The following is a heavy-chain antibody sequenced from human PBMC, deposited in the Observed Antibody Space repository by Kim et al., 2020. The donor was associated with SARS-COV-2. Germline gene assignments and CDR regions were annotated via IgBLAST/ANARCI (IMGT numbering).Heavy chain of an antibody. J-gene: IGHJ4*02. D-gene: IGHD3-9*01. CDR3: ARVYYDILTGYFRGIIV. V-gene: IGHV4-39*01. Sequence: SETLSLTCTVSGGSISSSSYYWGWIRQPPGKGLEWIGSIYYSGSTYYNPSLKSRVTISVDTSKNQFSLKLSSVTAADTAVYYCARVYYDILTGYFRGIIVWGQGTLVTVSS. CDR1: GGSISSSSYY. CDR2: IYYSGST.